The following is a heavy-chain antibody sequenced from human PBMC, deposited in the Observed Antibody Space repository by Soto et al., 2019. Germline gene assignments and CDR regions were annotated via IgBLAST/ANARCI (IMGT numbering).Heavy chain of an antibody. CDR1: GFTFTSSA. V-gene: IGHV1-58*01. CDR3: AVQSYYDFWSGYYYFDY. CDR2: IVVGSGNT. J-gene: IGHJ4*02. Sequence: ASVKVSCKASGFTFTSSAVQWVRRARGQRLEWIGWIVVGSGNTNYAQKFQERVTITRDMSTSTAYMELSSLRSEDTAVYYCAVQSYYDFWSGYYYFDYWGQGTLVTVSS. D-gene: IGHD3-3*01.